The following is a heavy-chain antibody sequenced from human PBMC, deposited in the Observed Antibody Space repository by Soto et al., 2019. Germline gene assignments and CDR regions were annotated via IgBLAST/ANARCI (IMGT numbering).Heavy chain of an antibody. CDR1: GFTFSSYA. V-gene: IGHV3-30-3*01. Sequence: XEFLTLSCAASGFTFSSYAMHWVRQAPGKGLEWVAVISYDVSNKYYADSVKGRFTISRDNSKNTLYLQMNSLRAEDTAVYYCARDPGCSGGRCYFDYWGQGTLVTVP. J-gene: IGHJ4*02. D-gene: IGHD2-15*01. CDR3: ARDPGCSGGRCYFDY. CDR2: ISYDVSNK.